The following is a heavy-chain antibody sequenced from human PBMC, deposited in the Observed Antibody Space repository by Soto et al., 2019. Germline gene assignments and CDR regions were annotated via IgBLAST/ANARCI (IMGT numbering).Heavy chain of an antibody. Sequence: QVRLQESGPGLVKPSGTLSLTCTVSGGSISSSNWWTWVRQPPGKGLEWIGEIYDSETSNYNPSLKCRVTISVDKSKNQFSLKLTSVTAADTAVYYCARSYTTYYYDTSGRNGLDNWGQGTLVTVSS. J-gene: IGHJ4*02. CDR3: ARSYTTYYYDTSGRNGLDN. D-gene: IGHD3-22*01. CDR1: GGSISSSNW. CDR2: IYDSETS. V-gene: IGHV4-4*02.